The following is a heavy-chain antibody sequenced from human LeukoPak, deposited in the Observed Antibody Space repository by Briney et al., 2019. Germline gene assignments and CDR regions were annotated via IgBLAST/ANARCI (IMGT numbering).Heavy chain of an antibody. CDR3: ARSGDYYDSSGYSRDAFDI. J-gene: IGHJ3*02. CDR1: GGSISSYY. Sequence: PSETLSLTCTVPGGSISSYYWSWIRQPPGKGLEWIGDIYYSGSTNYNPSLKSRVTISVDTSKNQFSLKLSSVTAADTAVYYCARSGDYYDSSGYSRDAFDIWGQGTMVTVSS. V-gene: IGHV4-59*01. D-gene: IGHD3-22*01. CDR2: IYYSGST.